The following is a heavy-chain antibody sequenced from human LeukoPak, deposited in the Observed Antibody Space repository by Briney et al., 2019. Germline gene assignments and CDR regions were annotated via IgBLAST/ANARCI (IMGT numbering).Heavy chain of an antibody. J-gene: IGHJ5*02. CDR1: GFTFSSYA. V-gene: IGHV3-23*01. CDR3: AKDRGIEVVPAALNWFDP. D-gene: IGHD2-2*01. Sequence: PGGSLRLSCAASGFTFSSYAMSWVRQAPGKGLEWVSGISGSGGSTYYADSVKGRFTISRDNSKNTLYLQMNSLRAEDTAVYYCAKDRGIEVVPAALNWFDPSGQGTLVTVSS. CDR2: ISGSGGST.